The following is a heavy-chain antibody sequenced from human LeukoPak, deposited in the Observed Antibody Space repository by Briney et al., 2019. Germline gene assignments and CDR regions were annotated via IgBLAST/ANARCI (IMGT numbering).Heavy chain of an antibody. Sequence: GGSLRLSCAASGFSFSSYAMHWVRQAPGKGLEYVSTISNNGGSTKYANSVKGRFTISRDNSRDTLYLQMGSLRAEDMAVYYCARERGYSDSSGYYADWGQGTLVTVSS. D-gene: IGHD3-22*01. V-gene: IGHV3-64*01. CDR2: ISNNGGST. CDR1: GFSFSSYA. CDR3: ARERGYSDSSGYYAD. J-gene: IGHJ4*02.